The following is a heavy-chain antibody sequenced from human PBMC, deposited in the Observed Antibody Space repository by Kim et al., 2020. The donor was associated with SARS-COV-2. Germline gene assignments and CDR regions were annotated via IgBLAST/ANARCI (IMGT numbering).Heavy chain of an antibody. CDR1: GGSISSYY. J-gene: IGHJ3*02. CDR2: IYYSGST. V-gene: IGHV4-59*08. CDR3: ARHRRGYSYGPKGLNAFDI. D-gene: IGHD5-18*01. Sequence: SETLSLTCTVSGGSISSYYWSWIRQPPGKGLEWIGYIYYSGSTNYNPSLKSRVTISVDTSKNQFSLKLSSVTAADTGVYYCARHRRGYSYGPKGLNAFDIWGQGTMVTVSS.